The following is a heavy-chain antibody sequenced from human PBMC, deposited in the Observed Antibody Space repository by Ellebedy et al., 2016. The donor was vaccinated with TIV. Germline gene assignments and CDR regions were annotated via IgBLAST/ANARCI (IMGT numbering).Heavy chain of an antibody. D-gene: IGHD1-26*01. CDR2: INSDGSRT. CDR3: ARDGIVGGPTEYYFDS. J-gene: IGHJ4*02. Sequence: PGGSLRLSCAASGFTFSSNWMHWVRQAPGKGLVWVSRINSDGSRTTYADYVKGRFTISRDNAKNTRYVQMNSLRAEDTAVYYCARDGIVGGPTEYYFDSWGQGTLVTVSS. CDR1: GFTFSSNW. V-gene: IGHV3-74*01.